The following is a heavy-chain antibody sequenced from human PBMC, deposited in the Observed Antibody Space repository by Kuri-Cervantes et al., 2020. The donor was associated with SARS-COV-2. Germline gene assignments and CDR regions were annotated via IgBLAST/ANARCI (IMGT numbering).Heavy chain of an antibody. Sequence: GSLRLSCTVSGGSISSYYWSWIRQPPGKGLEWIGYIYYSGSTNYNPSLKSRVTISVDTSKNQFSLKLSSVTAADTAVYYCARSVLLWFGEEQDAFDIWGRGTMVTVSS. V-gene: IGHV4-59*12. CDR3: ARSVLLWFGEEQDAFDI. CDR2: IYYSGST. J-gene: IGHJ3*02. CDR1: GGSISSYY. D-gene: IGHD3-10*01.